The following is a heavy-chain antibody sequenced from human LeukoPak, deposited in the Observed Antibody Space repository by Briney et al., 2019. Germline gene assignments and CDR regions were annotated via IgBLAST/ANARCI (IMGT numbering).Heavy chain of an antibody. CDR3: ARDQIAVAGNFDY. J-gene: IGHJ4*02. D-gene: IGHD6-19*01. CDR1: GGTFSSYA. Sequence: SVKVSCKASGGTFSSYAISWVRQAPGQGLEWMGRIIPIFGTANYAQKFQGRVTITTDESTSTAYMELSSLRSEDTAVYYCARDQIAVAGNFDYWGQGTLVTVYS. V-gene: IGHV1-69*05. CDR2: IIPIFGTA.